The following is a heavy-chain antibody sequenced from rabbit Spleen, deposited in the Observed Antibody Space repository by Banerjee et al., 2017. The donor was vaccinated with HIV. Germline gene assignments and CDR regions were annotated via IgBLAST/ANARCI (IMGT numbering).Heavy chain of an antibody. CDR2: TDISSGGT. CDR1: GFSFSSRYY. J-gene: IGHJ4*01. V-gene: IGHV1S45*01. CDR3: ARYAYAIAIGDAIE. Sequence: QEQLEESGGDLVKPGASLTLTCTASGFSFSSRYYMCWVRQAPGKGLEWIGCTDISSGGTWYASWAKGRFTISKTSSTTVTLQMTSLTAADTAMYFCARYAYAIAIGDAIEWGPGTLVTVS. D-gene: IGHD6-1*01.